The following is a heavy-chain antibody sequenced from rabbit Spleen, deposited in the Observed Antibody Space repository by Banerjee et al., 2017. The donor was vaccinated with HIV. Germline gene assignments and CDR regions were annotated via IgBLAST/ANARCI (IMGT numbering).Heavy chain of an antibody. CDR1: GFDFSRGYD. CDR2: IYTGSNGIT. D-gene: IGHD1-1*01. V-gene: IGHV1S40*01. Sequence: QQLVESGGGLVKPGASLTLTCKASGFDFSRGYDMCWVRQAPGKGLEWIGTIYTGSNGITWYASWAKGRFTISKTSSTTVTLQLNSLTAADTATYFCARNPSTYYNLWGPGTLVTVS. CDR3: ARNPSTYYNL. J-gene: IGHJ4*01.